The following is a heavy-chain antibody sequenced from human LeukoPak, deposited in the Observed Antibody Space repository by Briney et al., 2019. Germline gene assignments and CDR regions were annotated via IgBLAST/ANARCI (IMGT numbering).Heavy chain of an antibody. D-gene: IGHD2-15*01. Sequence: GGSLRLSCAASGFTFSSYEMNWVRQAPGKGLEWVSYISSSGSTIYYADSVKGRFTISRDNAKNSLYLQMNSLRAEDTAVYYCARGGGDIVVVVAATYYYYYYMDVWGKGTTVTVSS. V-gene: IGHV3-48*03. J-gene: IGHJ6*03. CDR2: ISSSGSTI. CDR3: ARGGGDIVVVVAATYYYYYYMDV. CDR1: GFTFSSYE.